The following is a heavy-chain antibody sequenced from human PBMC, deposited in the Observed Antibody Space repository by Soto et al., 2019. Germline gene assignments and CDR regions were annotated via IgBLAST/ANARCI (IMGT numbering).Heavy chain of an antibody. D-gene: IGHD3-3*01. CDR1: GYTFTSYN. Sequence: GASVKVSCKASGYTFTSYNINWVRQAPGQGLEWVAGSNSNSGNSDHAQKFQGRLTVTRDTSISTAYMELSSLRSDDTAVYYCVLPGVFDHWGPGTLVTVSS. CDR2: SNSNSGNS. CDR3: VLPGVFDH. V-gene: IGHV1-8*01. J-gene: IGHJ4*02.